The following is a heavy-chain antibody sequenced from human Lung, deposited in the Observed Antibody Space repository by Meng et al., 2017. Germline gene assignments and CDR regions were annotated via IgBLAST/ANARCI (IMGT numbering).Heavy chain of an antibody. Sequence: QVQPVQCGAGVKKPGASVKGFCKASGYTVTSYGISWVRQAPGQGLEWMGWISAYNGNTNYAQKLQRRVTMTTDTSTSTVYMELRSLRSDDSAVYYCAASTSIAGSPFDYWGQGTLVTVSS. V-gene: IGHV1-18*01. CDR2: ISAYNGNT. CDR1: GYTVTSYG. D-gene: IGHD6-6*01. CDR3: AASTSIAGSPFDY. J-gene: IGHJ4*02.